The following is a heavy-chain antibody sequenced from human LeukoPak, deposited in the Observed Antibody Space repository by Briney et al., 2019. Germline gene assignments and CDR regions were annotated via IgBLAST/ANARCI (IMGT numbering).Heavy chain of an antibody. CDR1: GGSISSGGYY. CDR2: IYYSGST. D-gene: IGHD2-2*02. V-gene: IGHV4-31*03. Sequence: SETLSLTCTVSGGSISSGGYYWGWIRQHPGKGLEWIGYIYYSGSTYYNPSLKSRVTISVDTSKNQFSLKLSSVTAADTAVYYCASLIVLVPAAIDGYYFDYWGQGTLVTVSS. CDR3: ASLIVLVPAAIDGYYFDY. J-gene: IGHJ4*02.